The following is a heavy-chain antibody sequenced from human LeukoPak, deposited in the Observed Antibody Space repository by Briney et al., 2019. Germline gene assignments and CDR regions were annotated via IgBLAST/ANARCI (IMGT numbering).Heavy chain of an antibody. CDR3: AIPDFEYNTSRSGG. Sequence: ASVKVSCKASGYTFTDYYMHWVRQAPGQGLEWMGWINPNSGGTKYAQKFQGRVTMTRDTSISTAYMELSRLRSDDTAVFYCAIPDFEYNTSRSGGWGQGTLVTVSS. J-gene: IGHJ4*02. CDR1: GYTFTDYY. D-gene: IGHD1-14*01. CDR2: INPNSGGT. V-gene: IGHV1-2*02.